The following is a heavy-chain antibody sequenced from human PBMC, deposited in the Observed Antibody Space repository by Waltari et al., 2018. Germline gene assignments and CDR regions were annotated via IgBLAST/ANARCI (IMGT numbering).Heavy chain of an antibody. CDR2: ISYDGSNK. Sequence: QVQLVESGGGVVQPGRSLRLSCAASGFTFSSYAMHWVRRAPGKGLEWVAVISYDGSNKYYADSVKGRFTISRDNSKNTLYLQMNSLRAEDTAVYYCAREEWEPDYYFDYWGQGTLVTVSS. V-gene: IGHV3-30-3*01. CDR3: AREEWEPDYYFDY. D-gene: IGHD1-26*01. CDR1: GFTFSSYA. J-gene: IGHJ4*02.